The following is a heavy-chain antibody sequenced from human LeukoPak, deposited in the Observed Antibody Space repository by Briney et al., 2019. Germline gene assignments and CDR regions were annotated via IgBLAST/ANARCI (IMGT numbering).Heavy chain of an antibody. J-gene: IGHJ4*02. CDR1: GGSISSYY. CDR2: IYYSGST. Sequence: PSETLSLTCTVSGGSISSYYWSWIRQPPGKGLEWIGCIYYSGSTNYNPSLKSRVTISVDTSKNQFSLKLSSVTAADTAVYYCASTSSGWTPFDYWGQGTLVTVSS. CDR3: ASTSSGWTPFDY. D-gene: IGHD6-19*01. V-gene: IGHV4-59*01.